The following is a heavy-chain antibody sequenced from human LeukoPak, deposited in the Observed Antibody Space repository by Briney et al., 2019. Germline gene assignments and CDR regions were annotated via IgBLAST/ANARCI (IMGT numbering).Heavy chain of an antibody. V-gene: IGHV3-74*01. J-gene: IGHJ4*02. CDR3: ARDILVVTAH. Sequence: QPGKSLRLSCAASGFTFSSHWMHWVRQAPGKGLVWVARISTDGTITSYADSVKGRFTISRDNAKNTLYLQMNSLRAEDTAVYYCARDILVVTAHWGQGTLVTVSS. D-gene: IGHD2-15*01. CDR1: GFTFSSHW. CDR2: ISTDGTIT.